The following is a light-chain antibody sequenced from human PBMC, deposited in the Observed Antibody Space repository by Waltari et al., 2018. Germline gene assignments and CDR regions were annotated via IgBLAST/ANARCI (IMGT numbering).Light chain of an antibody. CDR1: SSNIGSNT. CDR3: AAWDDSLNGPV. J-gene: IGLJ3*02. V-gene: IGLV1-44*01. CDR2: SNN. Sequence: QSVLTQPPSASGTPGQRVTISCSGSSSNIGSNTVNGYQQLPGTAPKLLIYSNNQRTSGVPDRFSGSKSGTSASLAISGLQSEDEADYYCAAWDDSLNGPVFGGGTKLTVL.